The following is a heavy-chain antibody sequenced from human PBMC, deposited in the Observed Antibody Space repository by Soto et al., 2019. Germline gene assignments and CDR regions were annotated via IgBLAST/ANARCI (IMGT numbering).Heavy chain of an antibody. V-gene: IGHV3-74*03. Sequence: EVQLVESGGGLVQPGGSLRLSCAASGFTLSDNWIHWVRRAPGKGLVWVSRINSDGSSVTYADSVKGRFTLSRDNAKNTWFLQMDSQRAEDTARYYCVRAPEQRPFDYWGKGTLVTVSS. D-gene: IGHD5-18*01. J-gene: IGHJ4*02. CDR1: GFTLSDNW. CDR3: VRAPEQRPFDY. CDR2: INSDGSSV.